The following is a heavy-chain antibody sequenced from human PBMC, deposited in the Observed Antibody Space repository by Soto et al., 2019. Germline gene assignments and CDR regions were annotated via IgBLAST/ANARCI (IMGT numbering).Heavy chain of an antibody. V-gene: IGHV3-7*01. J-gene: IGHJ5*02. D-gene: IGHD3-16*02. CDR2: IKEDGSER. Sequence: GGSLRLCCAASGFTFSNYWMSWVRQAPGKGLEWVANIKEDGSERNHVDSVKGRFTISRDNAENSLYLQMNSLRAEDTAVYYCASARHRGPWGQGTLGTVSS. CDR1: GFTFSNYW. CDR3: ASARHRGP.